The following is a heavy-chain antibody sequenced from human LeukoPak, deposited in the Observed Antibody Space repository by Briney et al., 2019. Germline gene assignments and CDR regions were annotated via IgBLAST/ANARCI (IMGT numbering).Heavy chain of an antibody. CDR2: INHSGST. Sequence: PSETLSLTCAVYGGSFSGYYWSWIRQPPGKGLEWIGEINHSGSTNYNPSLKSRVTISVDTSKNQFSLKLSPVTAADTAVYYCARRYYPGIAVAAYGYWGQGTLVTVSS. CDR1: GGSFSGYY. J-gene: IGHJ4*02. CDR3: ARRYYPGIAVAAYGY. D-gene: IGHD6-19*01. V-gene: IGHV4-34*01.